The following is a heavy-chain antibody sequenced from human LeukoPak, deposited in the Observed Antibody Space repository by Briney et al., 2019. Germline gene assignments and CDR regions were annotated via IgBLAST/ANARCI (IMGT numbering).Heavy chain of an antibody. CDR1: GFTLRSYG. CDR3: AKEEWGFGEFPLFMDV. J-gene: IGHJ6*03. V-gene: IGHV3-23*01. CDR2: ISGCGGST. D-gene: IGHD3-10*01. Sequence: PGGTLRLSCAVSGFTLRSYGMSWVRQAPGKGLEWVSTISGCGGSTYYADSVKGRFTISRDKSKNTLYLQMNSLRAEDTAVYYCAKEEWGFGEFPLFMDVWGKGTTVTISS.